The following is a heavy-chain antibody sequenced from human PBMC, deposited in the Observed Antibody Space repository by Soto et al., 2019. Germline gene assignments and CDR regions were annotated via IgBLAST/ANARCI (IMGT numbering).Heavy chain of an antibody. CDR1: GVTCGGSA. Sequence: GVPLRLFCGASGVTCGGSAMHWVRQASGKGLEWVGRIRSKANSYATAYAASVKGRFTISRDDSKNTAYLQMNSLKTEDTAVYYFTRHVVDIVVVTATDAFDTWGQGPMVTVSS. D-gene: IGHD2-21*02. J-gene: IGHJ3*02. V-gene: IGHV3-73*01. CDR3: TRHVVDIVVVTATDAFDT. CDR2: IRSKANSYAT.